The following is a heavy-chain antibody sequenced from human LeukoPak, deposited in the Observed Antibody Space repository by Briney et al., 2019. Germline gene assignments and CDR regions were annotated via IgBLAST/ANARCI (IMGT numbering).Heavy chain of an antibody. Sequence: SQTLSLTCAISGDSVSTNSAAWNWIRQFPSRGLEWLGRTYYRSKWYNDYAVSVKSRITINPDTSKNQFSLQLNSVTPADTAVYYCARESMVRMDVWGQGTTVTVSS. CDR2: TYYRSKWYN. V-gene: IGHV6-1*01. J-gene: IGHJ6*02. CDR3: ARESMVRMDV. D-gene: IGHD2-21*01. CDR1: GDSVSTNSAA.